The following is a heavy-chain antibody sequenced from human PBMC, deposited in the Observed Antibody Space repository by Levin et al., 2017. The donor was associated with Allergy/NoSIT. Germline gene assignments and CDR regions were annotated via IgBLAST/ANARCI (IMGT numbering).Heavy chain of an antibody. V-gene: IGHV3-23*01. CDR3: AKALAPRPKEWLASWGYYGTDV. CDR2: ISGSGGST. Sequence: GESLKISCAASGFTFSSYAMSWVRQAPGKGLEWVSAISGSGGSTYYADSVKGRFTISRDNSKNTLYLQMNSLRAEDTAVYYCAKALAPRPKEWLASWGYYGTDVWGQGTTVTVSS. J-gene: IGHJ6*02. D-gene: IGHD6-19*01. CDR1: GFTFSSYA.